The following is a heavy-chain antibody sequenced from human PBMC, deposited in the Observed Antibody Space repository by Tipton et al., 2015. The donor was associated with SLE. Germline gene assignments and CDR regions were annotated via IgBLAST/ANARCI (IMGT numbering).Heavy chain of an antibody. Sequence: LRLSCTVSGGSISIYYWISIRQPAGKGLEWIGRIYTSGSTNYNPSLKSRVTISVDTSKNQFSLKLNSVTATDAAVYYCARASFIVGSTTFWFDPWGQGALVIVSS. CDR2: IYTSGST. CDR1: GGSISIYY. J-gene: IGHJ5*02. D-gene: IGHD1-26*01. V-gene: IGHV4-4*07. CDR3: ARASFIVGSTTFWFDP.